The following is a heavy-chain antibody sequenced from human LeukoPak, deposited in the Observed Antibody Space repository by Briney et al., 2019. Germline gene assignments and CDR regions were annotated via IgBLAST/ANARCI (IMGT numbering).Heavy chain of an antibody. CDR3: ARGYSGRIEGGGNWFDP. V-gene: IGHV4-34*01. Sequence: PSETLSHTCAVYGGSFSGYYWSWIRQPPGKGLEWIGEINHSGSTNYNPSLKSRVTISVDTSKNQFSLKLSSVTAADTAVYYCARGYSGRIEGGGNWFDPWGQGTLVTVSS. D-gene: IGHD1-26*01. CDR1: GGSFSGYY. J-gene: IGHJ5*02. CDR2: INHSGST.